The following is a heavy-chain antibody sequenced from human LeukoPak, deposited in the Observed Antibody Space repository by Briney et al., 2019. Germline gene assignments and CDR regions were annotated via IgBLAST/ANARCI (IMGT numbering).Heavy chain of an antibody. D-gene: IGHD5-12*01. J-gene: IGHJ4*02. CDR3: AKDPDYRALPSHLY. CDR2: ISGSGGST. CDR1: GGSISSSSYY. V-gene: IGHV3-23*01. Sequence: PSETLSLTCTVSGGSISSSSYYWGWIRQPPGKGLEWVSAISGSGGSTYYADSVKGRFTISRDNSKNTLYLQMNSLRAEDTAVYYCAKDPDYRALPSHLYWGQGTLVTVSS.